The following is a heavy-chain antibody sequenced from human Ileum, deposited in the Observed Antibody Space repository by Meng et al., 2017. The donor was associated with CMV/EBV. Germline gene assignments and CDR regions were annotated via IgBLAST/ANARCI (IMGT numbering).Heavy chain of an antibody. J-gene: IGHJ1*01. CDR3: ALRGSAAGTFQY. D-gene: IGHD6-13*01. CDR1: GGSMGSYC. Sequence: APHQESGPGLVKPSETLSLTCTVSGGSMGSYCWSWIRQPPGKGLEWIGYMCYNGDTNYNPSLKSRVTISGDTSKNQFSLKLSSVTAADTAVYYCALRGSAAGTFQYWGQGTLVTVSS. V-gene: IGHV4-59*01. CDR2: MCYNGDT.